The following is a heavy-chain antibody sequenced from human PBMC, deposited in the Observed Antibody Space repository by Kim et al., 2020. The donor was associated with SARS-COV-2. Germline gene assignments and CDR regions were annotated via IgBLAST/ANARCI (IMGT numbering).Heavy chain of an antibody. CDR2: ISYDGSTR. V-gene: IGHV3-30-3*01. CDR3: AGRIRAGGRVDF. Sequence: GGSLRLSCAASGFTFSTEAMHWVRQPPGKGLEWVAVISYDGSTRHYTDSVKGRFTISRDNSESTLNLQMNSLRLEDTAVYFCAGRIRAGGRVDFWGQGTLVTVSS. J-gene: IGHJ4*02. CDR1: GFTFSTEA. D-gene: IGHD6-13*01.